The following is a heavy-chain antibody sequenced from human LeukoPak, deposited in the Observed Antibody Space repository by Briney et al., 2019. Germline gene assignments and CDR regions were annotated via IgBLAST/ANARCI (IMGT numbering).Heavy chain of an antibody. D-gene: IGHD4/OR15-4a*01. Sequence: GGSLRLSCAASGFTFSSYAMSWVRQAPGKGLEWLSTIGGGGRDTFYADSAKGRFTVSRDNSKSTLYLQMSSLRAEDTAVYFCAKNRGANYYNYYMDVWGKGTTVTVSS. CDR1: GFTFSSYA. CDR3: AKNRGANYYNYYMDV. V-gene: IGHV3-23*01. CDR2: IGGGGRDT. J-gene: IGHJ6*03.